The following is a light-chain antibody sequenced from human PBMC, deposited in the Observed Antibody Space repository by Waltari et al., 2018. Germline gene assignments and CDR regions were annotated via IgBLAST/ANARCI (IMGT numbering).Light chain of an antibody. CDR3: SSYISSSTLEL. CDR1: SSDVGTYNY. CDR2: DVS. Sequence: QSALTQPASVSGSPGQSITISCTGTSSDVGTYNYVSWYQQPPGNAPKLMIFDVSMRPSGVSNRFSGSKSGNTASLTIAGLQAEDEADYYCSSYISSSTLELFGGGTSLTVL. V-gene: IGLV2-14*03. J-gene: IGLJ2*01.